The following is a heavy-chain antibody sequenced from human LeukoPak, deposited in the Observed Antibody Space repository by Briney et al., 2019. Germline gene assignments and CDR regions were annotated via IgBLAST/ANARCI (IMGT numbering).Heavy chain of an antibody. CDR3: ARGLSYQPLPQPLGY. D-gene: IGHD2-2*01. CDR2: IYYSGST. V-gene: IGHV4-61*01. J-gene: IGHJ4*02. Sequence: PSETLSLTCTVSGGSVSSGSYYWSWIRQPPGKGLEWIGYIYYSGSTNYNPSLKSRVTISVDTSKNQFSLKLSSVTAADTAVYYCARGLSYQPLPQPLGYWGQGTLVTVSS. CDR1: GGSVSSGSYY.